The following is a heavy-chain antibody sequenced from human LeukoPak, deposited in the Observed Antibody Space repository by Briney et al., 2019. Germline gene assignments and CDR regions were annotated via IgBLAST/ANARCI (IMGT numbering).Heavy chain of an antibody. CDR3: ARAPGEGWFDP. V-gene: IGHV3-7*01. CDR2: IKQDGSEK. CDR1: GFTFSSYW. D-gene: IGHD4-17*01. Sequence: GGSLRLSCAASGFTFSSYWVSWVRQAPGKGLEWVASIKQDGSEKYYVDSVKGRFTISRDNAKNSLYLQMNSLRAEDTALYYCARAPGEGWFDPWGQGTLVTVSS. J-gene: IGHJ5*02.